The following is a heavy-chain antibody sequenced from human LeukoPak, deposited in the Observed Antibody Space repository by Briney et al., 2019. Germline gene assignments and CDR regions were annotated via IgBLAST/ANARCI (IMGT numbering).Heavy chain of an antibody. D-gene: IGHD3-16*01. V-gene: IGHV3-23*01. J-gene: IGHJ5*02. CDR1: GFTFNTYG. Sequence: GGSLRLSCAASGFTFNTYGMSWVRQAPGKGLEWVSGISGSGGATYYADSVKGRFTISRDNAKNSLYLQMNSLRAEDTAVYYCARAYYDYVWGELSWGQGTLVTVSS. CDR3: ARAYYDYVWGELS. CDR2: ISGSGGAT.